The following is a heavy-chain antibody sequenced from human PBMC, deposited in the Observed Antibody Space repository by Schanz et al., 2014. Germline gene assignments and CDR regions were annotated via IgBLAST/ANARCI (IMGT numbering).Heavy chain of an antibody. Sequence: EVELVESGGGLVQPGGSLRLSCAASGFGFSIYAMHWVRQAPGKGLEWVSYVSRSTPDIYYADSVKGRFTVSRDNAENALYLQMNSLRAEDTGLYFCARGGSGSHYRLDYWGQGTLVTVSS. D-gene: IGHD1-26*01. J-gene: IGHJ4*02. CDR1: GFGFSIYA. V-gene: IGHV3-48*01. CDR2: VSRSTPDI. CDR3: ARGGSGSHYRLDY.